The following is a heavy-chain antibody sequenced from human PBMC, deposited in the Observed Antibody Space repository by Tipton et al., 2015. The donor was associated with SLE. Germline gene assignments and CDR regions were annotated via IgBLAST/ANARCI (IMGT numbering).Heavy chain of an antibody. D-gene: IGHD5-18*01. CDR2: IYYTGTT. J-gene: IGHJ4*02. CDR3: ARGARGYTYGSDEDFDS. V-gene: IGHV4-59*01. CDR1: AVSMTCSY. Sequence: TLSLTCSVSAVSMTCSYWNWIRQPPGKGLEWIGYIYYTGTTHYNPSLKSRVTFSVDTSKNQFSLKLTSVTAADTAVYYCARGARGYTYGSDEDFDSWGQGTLVTVSS.